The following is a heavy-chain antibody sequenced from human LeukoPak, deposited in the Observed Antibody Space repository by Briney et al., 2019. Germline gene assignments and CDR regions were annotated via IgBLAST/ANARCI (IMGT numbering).Heavy chain of an antibody. D-gene: IGHD6-6*01. CDR1: GFTFSSYW. Sequence: GRSLRLSCAASGFTFSSYWMSWVRQAPGKGLEWVANIKQDGSEKYYVDSVKGRFTISRDNAKNSLYLQMNSLRAEDTAVYYCARGNGQLDNYYYMDVWGKGTTVTVSS. V-gene: IGHV3-7*01. J-gene: IGHJ6*03. CDR2: IKQDGSEK. CDR3: ARGNGQLDNYYYMDV.